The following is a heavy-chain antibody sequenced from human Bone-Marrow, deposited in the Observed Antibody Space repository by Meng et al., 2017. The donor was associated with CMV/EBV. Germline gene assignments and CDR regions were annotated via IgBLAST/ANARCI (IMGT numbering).Heavy chain of an antibody. CDR2: ISRTGDTL. Sequence: GESLKISCAASGFKFIDYYMSWIRQAPGKGLEWISYISRTGDTLYYANSVKGRFTISRDNAKNSLYLHMDSLRAEDTAIYYCGRERDGRVYWGQGTLVTVYS. CDR1: GFKFIDYY. CDR3: GRERDGRVY. J-gene: IGHJ4*02. V-gene: IGHV3-11*01. D-gene: IGHD1-1*01.